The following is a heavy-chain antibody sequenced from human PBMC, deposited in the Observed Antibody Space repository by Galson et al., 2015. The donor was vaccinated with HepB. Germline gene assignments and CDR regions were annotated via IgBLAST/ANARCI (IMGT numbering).Heavy chain of an antibody. D-gene: IGHD2-2*01. Sequence: SVKVSCKASGYTFTSYGISWVRQAPGQGLEWMGWISAYNGNTNYAQKLQGRVTMTTDTSTSTAYMELRSLRSDDTAVYYCARDQRRYCSSTSCYPDYWGQGTLVTVSS. CDR1: GYTFTSYG. J-gene: IGHJ4*02. V-gene: IGHV1-18*04. CDR3: ARDQRRYCSSTSCYPDY. CDR2: ISAYNGNT.